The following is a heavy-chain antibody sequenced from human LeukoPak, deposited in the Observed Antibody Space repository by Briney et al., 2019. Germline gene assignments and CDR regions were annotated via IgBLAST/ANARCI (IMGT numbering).Heavy chain of an antibody. Sequence: AGGSLRLSCAASGFTFSSYSMNWVRQAPGKGLEWVSYISSSSSTIYYADSVKGRFTISRDNAKNSLYLQMNSLRAEDTAVYYCARGMRGWMTHKYYFDYWGQGTLVTVSS. CDR3: ARGMRGWMTHKYYFDY. CDR1: GFTFSSYS. J-gene: IGHJ4*02. D-gene: IGHD6-19*01. V-gene: IGHV3-48*01. CDR2: ISSSSSTI.